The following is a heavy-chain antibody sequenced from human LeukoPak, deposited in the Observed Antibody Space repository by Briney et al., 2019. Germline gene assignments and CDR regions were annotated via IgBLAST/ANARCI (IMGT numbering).Heavy chain of an antibody. D-gene: IGHD1-14*01. CDR1: GYTFTGYY. J-gene: IGHJ3*02. CDR2: INPNSGGT. V-gene: IGHV1-2*02. Sequence: GASVKVSCKASGYTFTGYYMHWVRQAPGQGLEWMGWINPNSGGTNYAQKFQGRVTMTGDTSISTAYMELSRLRSDDTAVYYCARGGIFSVFGMTHNNAFDIWGQGTMVTVSS. CDR3: ARGGIFSVFGMTHNNAFDI.